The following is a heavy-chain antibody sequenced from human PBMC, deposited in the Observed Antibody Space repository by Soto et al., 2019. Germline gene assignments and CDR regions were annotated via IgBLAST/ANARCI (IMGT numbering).Heavy chain of an antibody. CDR1: GFTFTTDW. D-gene: IGHD5-12*01. V-gene: IGHV3-7*03. CDR3: VRERYSCPF. J-gene: IGHJ4*02. Sequence: PGGSLRLSCAASGFTFTTDWMSWVRQAPGKGLEWVVHIKQDGTEKYYVDSVKGRFTISRDNAKNSLYLQMNSLRAEDTAVYYCVRERYSCPFWRQGTLVTVSS. CDR2: IKQDGTEK.